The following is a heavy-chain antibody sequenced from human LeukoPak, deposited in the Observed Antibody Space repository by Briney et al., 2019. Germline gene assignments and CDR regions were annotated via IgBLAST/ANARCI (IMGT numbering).Heavy chain of an antibody. CDR3: ARPYPRLDDAFDI. J-gene: IGHJ3*02. V-gene: IGHV1-18*01. CDR2: ISAYNGNT. D-gene: IGHD3-16*01. Sequence: ASVKVSCKASGYTFTSYGISWVRQAPGQGLEWMGWISAYNGNTNYAQKFQGRVTMTRNTSISTAYMELSSLRSEDTAVYYCARPYPRLDDAFDIWGQGTMVTVSS. CDR1: GYTFTSYG.